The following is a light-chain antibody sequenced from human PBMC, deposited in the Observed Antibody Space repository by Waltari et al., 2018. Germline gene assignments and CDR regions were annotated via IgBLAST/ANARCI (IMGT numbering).Light chain of an antibody. CDR3: QSYDTSLRVV. V-gene: IGLV1-40*01. Sequence: QSVLTPPPSVSGAPGQRVTIPCTGSGSNIGAGYDVPWYQQLPRAAPKLLIYGSTSRPLGVPDRFFGSTSGTSASLAITGLQAEDEADYYCQSYDTSLRVVFGGGTKLTVL. CDR2: GST. CDR1: GSNIGAGYD. J-gene: IGLJ2*01.